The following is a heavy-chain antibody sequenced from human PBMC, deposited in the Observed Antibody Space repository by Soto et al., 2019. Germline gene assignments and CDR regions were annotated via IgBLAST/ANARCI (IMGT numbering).Heavy chain of an antibody. CDR3: AAGEVLDY. D-gene: IGHD1-26*01. J-gene: IGHJ4*02. CDR2: IVVGSGNT. CDR1: GFTFSSSA. V-gene: IGHV1-58*01. Sequence: SVKVSFKASGFTFSSSAVQWVRQARGQRLEWIGWIVVGSGNTNYAQKFQERVTITRDMSTSTAYMELSRLRSDDTAVYYCAAGEVLDYWGQGTQGTVSS.